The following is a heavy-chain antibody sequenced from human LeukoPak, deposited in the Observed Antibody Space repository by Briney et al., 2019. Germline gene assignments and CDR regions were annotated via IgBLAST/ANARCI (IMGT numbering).Heavy chain of an antibody. CDR3: AREYSSSSGRSFDY. CDR1: AFTFSGYS. D-gene: IGHD6-6*01. V-gene: IGHV3-48*01. CDR2: ISHSATTI. J-gene: IGHJ4*02. Sequence: PGGSLRLSCAASAFTFSGYSMNWVRQAPGKGLEWVSYISHSATTIYYADSVKGRFTISRDNAKNSLYLQMNSLRAEDTAVYYCAREYSSSSGRSFDYWGQGTLVTVSS.